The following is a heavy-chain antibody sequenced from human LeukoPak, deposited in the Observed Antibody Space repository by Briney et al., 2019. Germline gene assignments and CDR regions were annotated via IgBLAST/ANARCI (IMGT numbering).Heavy chain of an antibody. CDR3: AALYPRTSDDAFDI. Sequence: GGSLRLSCAASGFTFSSYGMHWVRQAPGKGLEWVAVVSYDGSNKYYADSVKGRFTISRDNSKNTLYLQMNSLRAEDTAVYYCAALYPRTSDDAFDIWGQGTMVTVSS. V-gene: IGHV3-30*03. CDR2: VSYDGSNK. J-gene: IGHJ3*02. CDR1: GFTFSSYG. D-gene: IGHD1-1*01.